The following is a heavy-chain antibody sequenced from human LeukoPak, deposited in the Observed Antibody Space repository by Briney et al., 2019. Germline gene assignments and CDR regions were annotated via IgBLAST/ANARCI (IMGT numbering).Heavy chain of an antibody. J-gene: IGHJ4*02. CDR2: ISAYNGNT. Sequence: ASVKVSCKASGYTFTSYGISWVRQAPGQGLEWMGWISAYNGNTNYAQKLQGRVTMTTDTSTSTAYMELRSLRSDDTAVYYCARDYYGSGSYGDGNYFDYWGQGTLVTVPS. CDR3: ARDYYGSGSYGDGNYFDY. V-gene: IGHV1-18*01. CDR1: GYTFTSYG. D-gene: IGHD3-10*01.